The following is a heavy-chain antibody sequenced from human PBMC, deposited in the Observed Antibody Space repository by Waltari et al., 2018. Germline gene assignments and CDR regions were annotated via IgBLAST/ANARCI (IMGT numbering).Heavy chain of an antibody. V-gene: IGHV5-51*03. D-gene: IGHD2-21*01. CDR1: GYSFTSYW. CDR2: SKPGDSDT. CDR3: ARLLGGGDNDYAFDI. J-gene: IGHJ3*02. Sequence: EVQLVQSGAAVKKPGESLKISCKGSGYSFTSYWIGWVRQMPGKGLEWMGISKPGDSDTIDSPSCQGKGTISADKSISTAYLQWSSLKASDTAMYYCARLLGGGDNDYAFDIWGQGTMVTVSS.